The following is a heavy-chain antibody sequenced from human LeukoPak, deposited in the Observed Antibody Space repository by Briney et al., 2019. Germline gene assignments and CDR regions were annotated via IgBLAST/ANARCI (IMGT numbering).Heavy chain of an antibody. D-gene: IGHD2-2*02. Sequence: GESLKISCAASGFSFSSNSMNWVRQAPGKGLEWVSSISSSSSYIHYADSVKGRFTISRDNAKNSLYLQMNSLRAEDTAVYYCARGAEYCSSTSCYIVYWGQGTLVTVSS. CDR3: ARGAEYCSSTSCYIVY. J-gene: IGHJ4*02. V-gene: IGHV3-21*01. CDR1: GFSFSSNS. CDR2: ISSSSSYI.